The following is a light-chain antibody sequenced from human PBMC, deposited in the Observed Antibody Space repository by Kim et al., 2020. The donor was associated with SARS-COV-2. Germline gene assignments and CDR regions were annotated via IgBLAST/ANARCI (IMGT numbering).Light chain of an antibody. CDR3: AAWDDSLNGVV. CDR1: SSNIGSNT. J-gene: IGLJ2*01. V-gene: IGLV1-44*01. CDR2: INN. Sequence: GQRVTISCSGSSSNIGSNTVNWYQQHPRTAPKILIYINNHRPSGVPDRFSCSKSCTSASLAISGLQSDDEADYYCAAWDDSLNGVVFGGGTQLTVL.